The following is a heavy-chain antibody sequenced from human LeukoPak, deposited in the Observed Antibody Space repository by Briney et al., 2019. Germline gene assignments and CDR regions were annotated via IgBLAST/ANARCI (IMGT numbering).Heavy chain of an antibody. CDR2: INHSGST. J-gene: IGHJ4*02. CDR3: ARVGYYYGSGTDY. V-gene: IGHV4-34*01. CDR1: GGSFSGYY. D-gene: IGHD3-10*01. Sequence: SETLSLTCAVHGGSFSGYYWSWIRQPPGKGLEWIGEINHSGSTNYNPSLKSRVTISVDTSKNQFSLKLSSVTAADTAVYYCARVGYYYGSGTDYWGQGTLVTVSS.